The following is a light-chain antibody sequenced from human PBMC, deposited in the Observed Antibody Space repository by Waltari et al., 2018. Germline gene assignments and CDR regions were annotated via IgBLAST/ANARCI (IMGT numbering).Light chain of an antibody. CDR3: QQYGSSLPYT. CDR2: GAS. Sequence: EIVLTQSPGTLSLSPGERATLSCRASQSVSSSYLAWYQQKPGQAPRLLVYGASSRATGIPDRVSGSGSGTDFTLTISRLEPEDFAVYYCQQYGSSLPYTVGQGTKLEIK. J-gene: IGKJ2*01. V-gene: IGKV3-20*01. CDR1: QSVSSSY.